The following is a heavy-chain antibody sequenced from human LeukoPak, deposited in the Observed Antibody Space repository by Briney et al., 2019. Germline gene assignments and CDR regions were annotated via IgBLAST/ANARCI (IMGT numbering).Heavy chain of an antibody. CDR2: IDWDDDK. CDR1: GFSLSSDGMR. CDR3: ARTYCSAGSCYFLFDY. Sequence: SGPALVQPTQTLTLTCTFSGFSLSSDGMRVSWIRQPPGKALEWLARIDWDDDKFYSASLKTRLTISMDTSKNQVVLIMTNMDPVDTATYYCARTYCSAGSCYFLFDYWGQGTLVTVSS. V-gene: IGHV2-70*04. D-gene: IGHD2-15*01. J-gene: IGHJ4*02.